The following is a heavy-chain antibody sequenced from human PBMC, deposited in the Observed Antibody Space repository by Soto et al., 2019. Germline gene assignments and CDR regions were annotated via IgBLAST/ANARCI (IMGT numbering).Heavy chain of an antibody. CDR2: INHSGST. CDR3: AREADCSSTSCIANLYYFDY. V-gene: IGHV4-34*01. D-gene: IGHD2-2*01. Sequence: SETLSLTYAVYGGSFSGYYWSWIRQPPGKGLEWIGEINHSGSTNYNPSLKSRVTISVDTSKNQFSLKLSSVTAADTAVYYCAREADCSSTSCIANLYYFDYWGQGTLVTVSS. J-gene: IGHJ4*02. CDR1: GGSFSGYY.